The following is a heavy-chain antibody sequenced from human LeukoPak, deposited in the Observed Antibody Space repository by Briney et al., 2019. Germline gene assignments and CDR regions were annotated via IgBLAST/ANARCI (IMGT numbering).Heavy chain of an antibody. D-gene: IGHD4-17*01. V-gene: IGHV4-59*01. CDR1: GGSISSYY. CDR3: ARVDDYGDVDAFDI. J-gene: IGHJ3*02. Sequence: PSETLSLTCTVSGGSISSYYWSWIRQPPGKGLEWIGYIYYSGSTNYNPSPKSRVTISVDTSKNQFSLKLSSVTAADTAVYYCARVDDYGDVDAFDIWGQGTMVTVSS. CDR2: IYYSGST.